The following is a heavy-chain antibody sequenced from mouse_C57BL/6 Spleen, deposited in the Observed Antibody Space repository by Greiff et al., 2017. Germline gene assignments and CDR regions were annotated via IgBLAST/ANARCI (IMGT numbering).Heavy chain of an antibody. CDR3: ARDYGSS. J-gene: IGHJ1*03. CDR1: GYSITSGYY. D-gene: IGHD1-1*01. CDR2: ISYDGSN. V-gene: IGHV3-6*01. Sequence: ESGPGLVKPSQSLSLTCSVTGYSITSGYYWNWIRQFPGNKLEWMGYISYDGSNNYNPSLKNRISITRDTSKNQFFLKLNSVTTEDTATYYCARDYGSSWGTGTTVTVSS.